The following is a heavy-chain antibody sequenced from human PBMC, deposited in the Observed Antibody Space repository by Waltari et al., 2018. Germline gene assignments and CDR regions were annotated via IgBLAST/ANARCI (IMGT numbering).Heavy chain of an antibody. CDR1: GGSFSGYY. Sequence: QVQLQQWGAGLLKPSETLSLTCAVYGGSFSGYYWSWIRQPPGKGLEWIGEIKHSGSTNYNPSLKSRVTISVDTSKNQFSLKLSSVTAADTAVYYCARARYGDYVRGYFQHWGQGTLVTVSS. CDR3: ARARYGDYVRGYFQH. J-gene: IGHJ1*01. V-gene: IGHV4-34*01. D-gene: IGHD4-17*01. CDR2: IKHSGST.